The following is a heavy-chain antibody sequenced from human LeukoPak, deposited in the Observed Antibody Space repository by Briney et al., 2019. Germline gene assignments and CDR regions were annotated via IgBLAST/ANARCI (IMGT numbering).Heavy chain of an antibody. CDR2: INHSGST. D-gene: IGHD3-22*01. CDR1: GGSFSGYY. J-gene: IGHJ5*02. CDR3: ARDWGDYYDSSGYYGDNWFDP. Sequence: PSETLSLTCAVYGGSFSGYYWSWIRQPPGKGLEWIGEINHSGSTNYNPSLKSRVTISVDTSKNQFSLKLSSVTAADTAVYYCARDWGDYYDSSGYYGDNWFDPWGQGTLVTVSS. V-gene: IGHV4-34*01.